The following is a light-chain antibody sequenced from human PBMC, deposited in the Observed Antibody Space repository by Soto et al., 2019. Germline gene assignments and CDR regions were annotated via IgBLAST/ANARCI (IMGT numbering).Light chain of an antibody. CDR2: GAS. CDR3: QQYSKWMWT. Sequence: EIVMTQFPVTLCMSPGESATLSCRATESVSTKLAWYQQKPGQAPRLLLYGASTGATGIPARFSGSGSGTEFTLTISSLQSEDSAVYYCQQYSKWMWTFGQGTKVEIK. V-gene: IGKV3-15*01. J-gene: IGKJ1*01. CDR1: ESVSTK.